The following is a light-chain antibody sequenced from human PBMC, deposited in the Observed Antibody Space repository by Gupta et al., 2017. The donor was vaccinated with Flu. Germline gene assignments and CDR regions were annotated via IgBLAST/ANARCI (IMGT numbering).Light chain of an antibody. CDR1: QDISTW. Sequence: DIQMTQSPSSVSASVGDRVTISCRASQDISTWLAWYQQTPGKAPKLLTFASSSLESGVPSRFSGRGSGTYFTLTISSLQPEDFATYYCQQTDSFPPTFGGGTKVEIK. CDR3: QQTDSFPPT. CDR2: ASS. J-gene: IGKJ4*01. V-gene: IGKV1D-12*01.